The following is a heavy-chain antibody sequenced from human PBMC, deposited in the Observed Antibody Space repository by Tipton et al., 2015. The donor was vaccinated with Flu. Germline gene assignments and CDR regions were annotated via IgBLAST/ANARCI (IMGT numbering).Heavy chain of an antibody. V-gene: IGHV1-69*01. J-gene: IGHJ3*02. CDR1: GGTFNSSS. Sequence: QVQLVQSGPEVKKPGSSVKVSCKASGGTFNSSSISWVRQAPGQGLEWMGGIIPIFGPANYAQKFQGRVTITADESTNTAYMELSSLRSEDTAVYYCARDLALSIAARGAFDIWGQGTMVTVSS. CDR3: ARDLALSIAARGAFDI. D-gene: IGHD6-6*01. CDR2: IIPIFGPA.